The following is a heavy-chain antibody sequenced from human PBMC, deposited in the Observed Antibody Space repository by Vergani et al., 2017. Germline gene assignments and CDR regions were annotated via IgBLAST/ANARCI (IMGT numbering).Heavy chain of an antibody. CDR1: GFTFSSYA. Sequence: EVQLLESGGGLVQPGGSLRLSCAASGFTFSSYAMSWVRQAPGKGLEWVSAISGSGGSIYYADSVKGRFTISRDNAKNSLYLQMNSLRAEDTAVYYCARLTRPSAFDYWGQGTLVTVSS. CDR3: ARLTRPSAFDY. V-gene: IGHV3-23*01. CDR2: ISGSGGSI. D-gene: IGHD6-6*01. J-gene: IGHJ4*02.